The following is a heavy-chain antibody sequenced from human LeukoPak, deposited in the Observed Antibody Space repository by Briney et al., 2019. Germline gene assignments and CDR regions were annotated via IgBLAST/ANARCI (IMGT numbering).Heavy chain of an antibody. Sequence: SQTLSLTCTVSGGSISNGSYYWSWIRQPAGKGLEWIGRIYTSGSTNYNPSPKSRVTISVDTSKNQFSLKLSSVTAADTAVYYCARDQMLVIAAANFIDSYYMDVWGKGTTVTVSS. D-gene: IGHD6-13*01. V-gene: IGHV4-61*02. CDR2: IYTSGST. J-gene: IGHJ6*03. CDR1: GGSISNGSYY. CDR3: ARDQMLVIAAANFIDSYYMDV.